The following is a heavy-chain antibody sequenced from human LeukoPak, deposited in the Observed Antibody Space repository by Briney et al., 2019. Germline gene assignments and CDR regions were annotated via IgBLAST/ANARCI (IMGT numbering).Heavy chain of an antibody. Sequence: GGSLRLSCAASGFTFSSYGMHWVRQAPGKGLEWVAVISYDGNTKYYADSVKGRFTISRDNSKNTLYLQMNSLRADDTALYYCAKKHCSGACYPAVFDSWGQGTLVTVSS. V-gene: IGHV3-30*18. CDR2: ISYDGNTK. CDR3: AKKHCSGACYPAVFDS. D-gene: IGHD2-21*02. J-gene: IGHJ4*02. CDR1: GFTFSSYG.